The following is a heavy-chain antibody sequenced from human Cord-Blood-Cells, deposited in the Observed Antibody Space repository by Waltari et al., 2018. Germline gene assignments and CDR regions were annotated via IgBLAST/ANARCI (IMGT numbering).Heavy chain of an antibody. D-gene: IGHD3-9*01. V-gene: IGHV4-34*01. CDR2: INHSGST. J-gene: IGHJ3*02. CDR3: ARRAYDILTGYSDAFDI. Sequence: QVQLQQWGAGLLKPSETLSLTCAVYGGSFSGYYWSWIRQPPGKGLEWIGEINHSGSTNYNPSRKRRVTISVDTSKNQFSLKLSSVTAADTAVYYCARRAYDILTGYSDAFDIWGQGTMVTVSS. CDR1: GGSFSGYY.